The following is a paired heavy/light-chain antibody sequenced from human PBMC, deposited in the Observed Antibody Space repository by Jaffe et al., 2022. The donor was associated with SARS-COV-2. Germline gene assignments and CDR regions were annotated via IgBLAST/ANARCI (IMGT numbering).Light chain of an antibody. CDR1: TGAVTSGHY. J-gene: IGLJ2*01. CDR3: FLSYSDGGV. Sequence: QAVVTQEASLTVSPGGTVTLTCGSSTGAVTSGHYPYWFHQRPGQAPKTLIYDTNKKHSWTPARFSGSLLGGKAALTLSGAQPEDEADYYCFLSYSDGGVFGGGTKLTVL. V-gene: IGLV7-46*01. CDR2: DTN.
Heavy chain of an antibody. CDR2: INSNGGST. V-gene: IGHV3-64*01. CDR3: AKGTGSGSKRNYYGMDV. D-gene: IGHD6-19*01. CDR1: GFTFTGYA. Sequence: DVQLVESGGALVQPGGSLRLSCAASGFTFTGYAMHWVRQAPGKGLEYVSTINSNGGSTYYANSVKGRFSISRDNSKNTLYLQMGSLTAEDMAVYYCAKGTGSGSKRNYYGMDVWGQGTTVTVSS. J-gene: IGHJ6*02.